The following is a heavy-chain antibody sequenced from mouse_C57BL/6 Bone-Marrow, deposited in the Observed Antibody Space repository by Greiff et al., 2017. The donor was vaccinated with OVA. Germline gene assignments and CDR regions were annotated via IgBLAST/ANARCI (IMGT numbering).Heavy chain of an antibody. D-gene: IGHD1-1*01. CDR3: ARGGSSTYWYVDV. V-gene: IGHV1-55*01. Sequence: QVQLQQPGAELVKPGASVKISCKASGYTFTSYWITWVKQRHGQGLEWIGDIYPGSGSTNYNGQFKGKATLAADQSSSTAYMQLSSLTSEDSAVYFCARGGSSTYWYVDVWGPGTSVTVSS. CDR1: GYTFTSYW. CDR2: IYPGSGST. J-gene: IGHJ1*01.